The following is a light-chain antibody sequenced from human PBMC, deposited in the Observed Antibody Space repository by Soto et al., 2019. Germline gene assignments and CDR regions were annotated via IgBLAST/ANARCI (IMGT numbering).Light chain of an antibody. CDR2: GAS. CDR1: QSVSSSY. J-gene: IGKJ2*01. CDR3: QQYGSSPPYT. V-gene: IGKV3-20*01. Sequence: EIVLTQSPGTLSLSPGERATLSCRASQSVSSSYLAWYQQKPGQAPRLRIYGASSRATGIPDRFSGSGSGTDFTLTISRLAPEDFAVYYCQQYGSSPPYTFGQGTKLEIK.